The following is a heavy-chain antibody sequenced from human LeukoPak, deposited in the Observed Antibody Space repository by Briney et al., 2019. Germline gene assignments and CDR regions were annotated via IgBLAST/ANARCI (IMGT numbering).Heavy chain of an antibody. Sequence: SETLSLTCAVYGGSFSGYYWSWIRQHPGKGLEWIGYIYYSGSTYYNPSLKSRVTISVDTSKNQFSLKLSSVTAADTAVYYCARGPDYYDSSGLDYWGQGTLVTVSS. CDR3: ARGPDYYDSSGLDY. J-gene: IGHJ4*02. CDR2: IYYSGST. CDR1: GGSFSGYY. V-gene: IGHV4-31*11. D-gene: IGHD3-22*01.